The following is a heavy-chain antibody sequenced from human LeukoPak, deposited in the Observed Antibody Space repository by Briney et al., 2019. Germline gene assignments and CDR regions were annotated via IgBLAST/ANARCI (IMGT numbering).Heavy chain of an antibody. CDR1: GFPFSSYA. V-gene: IGHV3-23*01. Sequence: GASLRLSCAASGFPFSSYAMSWVRQPPGKGLECVSTISDSFRITDDADSVKGRFTISRDNSKNTLNLQMNTLRAEDTAVYYCAKRHGDYFDYWGQGTLVTVSS. CDR3: AKRHGDYFDY. CDR2: ISDSFRIT. D-gene: IGHD4-17*01. J-gene: IGHJ4*02.